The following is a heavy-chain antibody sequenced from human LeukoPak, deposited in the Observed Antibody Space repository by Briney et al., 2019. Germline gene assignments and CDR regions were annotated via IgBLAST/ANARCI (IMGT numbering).Heavy chain of an antibody. J-gene: IGHJ3*02. Sequence: GGSLRLSCAASGFTFSSYAMSWVRQAPGKGLEWVSAISGSGGSTYYADSVKGRFTISRDNSKNTLYLQMNSLRAEDTAVYYCAKDLVSIVVVPAAIRAFDIWGQGTMVTVSS. CDR2: ISGSGGST. CDR1: GFTFSSYA. CDR3: AKDLVSIVVVPAAIRAFDI. D-gene: IGHD2-2*02. V-gene: IGHV3-23*01.